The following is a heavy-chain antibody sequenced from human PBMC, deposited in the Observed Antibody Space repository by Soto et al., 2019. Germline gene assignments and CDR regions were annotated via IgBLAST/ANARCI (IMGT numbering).Heavy chain of an antibody. CDR1: GGTFSSYA. J-gene: IGHJ6*02. Sequence: SVKVSCKASGGTFSSYAISWVRQPPGQGLEWVGVIIPIFGTANYAQKFQGRVTITADKSTSTVYMEQSTLRSEDTAVYSCARATLTGASSFDAGMDFWGQGTTVTVSS. CDR2: IIPIFGTA. CDR3: ARATLTGASSFDAGMDF. V-gene: IGHV1-69*06. D-gene: IGHD2-2*01.